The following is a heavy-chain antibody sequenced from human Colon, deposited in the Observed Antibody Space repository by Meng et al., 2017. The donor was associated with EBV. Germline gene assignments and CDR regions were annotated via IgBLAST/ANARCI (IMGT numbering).Heavy chain of an antibody. Sequence: QVPLQAWRTRPLTTSQPLSPTCGVYGGSLSCYCWRWLRQTPGTGLGWIGEINHSGTINYHPSLRSRVTISVDRSNNQFSLRLSSLTASYTAVYYCARGGGVIKGLVTWFDPWGQGTLVTVSS. D-gene: IGHD2-8*01. CDR3: ARGGGVIKGLVTWFDP. CDR2: INHSGTI. V-gene: IGHV4-34*01. CDR1: GGSLSCYC. J-gene: IGHJ5*02.